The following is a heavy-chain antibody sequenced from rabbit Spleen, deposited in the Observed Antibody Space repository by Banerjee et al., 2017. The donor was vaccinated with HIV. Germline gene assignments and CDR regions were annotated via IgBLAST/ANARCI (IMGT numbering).Heavy chain of an antibody. CDR2: IYTSGGGT. CDR1: GFSFSYSYW. CDR3: ASDSGSNGWGDFDL. Sequence: EESGGDLVKPEGSLTLTCTASGFSFSYSYWICWVRQAPGKGLDLIACIYTSGGGTAYASWAKGRFIISKTSSTTVTLQMTSLTAADTATYFCASDSGSNGWGDFDLWGQGTLVTVS. V-gene: IGHV1S45*01. J-gene: IGHJ4*01. D-gene: IGHD4-1*01.